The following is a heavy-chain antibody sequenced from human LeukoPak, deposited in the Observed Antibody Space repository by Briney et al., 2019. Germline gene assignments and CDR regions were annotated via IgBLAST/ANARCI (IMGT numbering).Heavy chain of an antibody. J-gene: IGHJ4*02. V-gene: IGHV1-2*02. Sequence: ASVKVSFTASGYTFIAYYMHWVRQAPGQGLEWMGWINPNSGGTNYAQKFQGRVTMTRDTSISTVYMELSRLRSDDTAVYYCARDSCSSTSCLSIDDYWGQGTLVTVSS. CDR1: GYTFIAYY. CDR3: ARDSCSSTSCLSIDDY. CDR2: INPNSGGT. D-gene: IGHD2-2*01.